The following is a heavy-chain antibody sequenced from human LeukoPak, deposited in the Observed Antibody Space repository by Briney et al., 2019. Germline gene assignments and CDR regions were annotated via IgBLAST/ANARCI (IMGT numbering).Heavy chain of an antibody. D-gene: IGHD5-18*01. CDR1: GFTFSDYY. J-gene: IGHJ4*02. V-gene: IGHV3-11*04. CDR2: IVNSGTTK. CDR3: ARDRYNYGYVFDY. Sequence: NPGGSLRLSCAASGFTFSDYYMTWIRQAPGKGLEWVSYIVNSGTTKYYADSVKGRFTISRDNARNSLYLQMDSLRVEDTAVYYCARDRYNYGYVFDYWGQGTLVTVSS.